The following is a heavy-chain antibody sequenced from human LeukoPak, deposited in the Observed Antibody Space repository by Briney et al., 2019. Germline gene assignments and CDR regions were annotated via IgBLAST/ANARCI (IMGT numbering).Heavy chain of an antibody. V-gene: IGHV3-30*04. J-gene: IGHJ4*02. CDR2: ISYDGSNK. CDR3: ARPRDSGWSKTWDY. Sequence: GGSLRLSCAASGLTFSSYAMHWVRQAPGKGLEWVAVISYDGSNKYYADSVKGRFTISRGNAQNSLYLQMNSLRAEDTAVYYCARPRDSGWSKTWDYWGQGTLVTVSS. CDR1: GLTFSSYA. D-gene: IGHD6-13*01.